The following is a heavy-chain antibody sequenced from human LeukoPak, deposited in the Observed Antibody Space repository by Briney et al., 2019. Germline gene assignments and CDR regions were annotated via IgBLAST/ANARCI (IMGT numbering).Heavy chain of an antibody. V-gene: IGHV4-39*07. CDR1: GGSISSSSYY. CDR2: IYYSGST. D-gene: IGHD5-12*01. CDR3: ARGIPFDYLTFDY. Sequence: SETLSLTCTVSGGSISSSSYYWGWIRQPPGKGLEWIGSIYYSGSTYYNPSLKSRVTISVDTSKNQFSLKLSSVTAADTAVYYCARGIPFDYLTFDYWGQGTLVTVSS. J-gene: IGHJ4*02.